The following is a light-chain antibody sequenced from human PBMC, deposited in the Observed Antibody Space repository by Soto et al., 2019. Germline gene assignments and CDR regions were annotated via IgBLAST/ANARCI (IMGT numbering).Light chain of an antibody. CDR1: QSISSY. CDR2: AAS. CDR3: QQSYSIPRT. V-gene: IGKV1-39*01. Sequence: DIQMTQSPSSRSASVGDRVTITCRASQSISSYLNWYQQKPGKAPKLLISAASSSQSGVPSRFSGRGSGTDFTLTISSLQPEDFATYYCQQSYSIPRTFGPGTKVDI. J-gene: IGKJ1*01.